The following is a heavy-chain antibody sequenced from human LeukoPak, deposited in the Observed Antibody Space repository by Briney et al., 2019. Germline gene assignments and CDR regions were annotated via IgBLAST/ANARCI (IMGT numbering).Heavy chain of an antibody. D-gene: IGHD1-7*01. V-gene: IGHV4-59*11. CDR2: IYYSGST. CDR3: ARQNFEGHDYYYYYMDV. Sequence: SETLSLTCTVSGGSISNHYWSWIRQPPGKGLEWIGYIYYSGSTNYNPSLKSRVTISVDTSKNQFSLKLSSVTAADTAVYYCARQNFEGHDYYYYYMDVWGKGTTVTVSS. J-gene: IGHJ6*03. CDR1: GGSISNHY.